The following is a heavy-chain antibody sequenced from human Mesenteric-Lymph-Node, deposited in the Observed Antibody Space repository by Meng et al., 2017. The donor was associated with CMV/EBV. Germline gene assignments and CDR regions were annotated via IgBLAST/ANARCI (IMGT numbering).Heavy chain of an antibody. CDR1: GGSISSSSYY. Sequence: SETLSLTCTVSGGSISSSSYYWGWIRQPPGKGLEWIGSIYYSGSTYYNPSLKSRVTISVDTSKNQFSLNLSSVTAADTAMYYCARGPMYYYDSSGYTHYYYYGMDVWGQGTTVTVSS. D-gene: IGHD3-22*01. J-gene: IGHJ6*02. CDR2: IYYSGST. V-gene: IGHV4-39*01. CDR3: ARGPMYYYDSSGYTHYYYYGMDV.